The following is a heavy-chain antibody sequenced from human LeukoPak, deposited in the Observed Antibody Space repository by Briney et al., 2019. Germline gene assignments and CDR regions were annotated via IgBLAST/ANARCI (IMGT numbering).Heavy chain of an antibody. D-gene: IGHD1-1*01. J-gene: IGHJ3*02. CDR1: GGTFSSYA. V-gene: IGHV1-69*01. Sequence: ASVKVFCKASGGTFSSYAISWVRQAPGQGLEWMGGIIPIFGTANCAQKFQGRVTITADESTNTAYMELISLRSEDTAVYYCARDMAGTTGTGNDAFDIWGQGTMVTVSS. CDR2: IIPIFGTA. CDR3: ARDMAGTTGTGNDAFDI.